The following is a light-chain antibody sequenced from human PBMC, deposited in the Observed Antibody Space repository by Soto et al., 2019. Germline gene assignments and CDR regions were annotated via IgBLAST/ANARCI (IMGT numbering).Light chain of an antibody. CDR3: QSYDSSLPV. CDR2: GNS. V-gene: IGLV1-40*01. Sequence: QSVRTQPPSVSGAPGQRVTISCTGSSSNIGAGYDVHWYQQLPGTAPKLLIYGNSKRPSGVPDRFSGSKSGTSASLAITGLQAEDEADYYCQSYDSSLPVFGGGTQLTVL. J-gene: IGLJ7*01. CDR1: SSNIGAGYD.